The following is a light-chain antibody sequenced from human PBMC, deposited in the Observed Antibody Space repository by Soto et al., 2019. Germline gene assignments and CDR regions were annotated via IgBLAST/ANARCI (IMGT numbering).Light chain of an antibody. CDR3: LLYYGGAQPVV. V-gene: IGLV7-43*01. CDR1: TGAVTSGHY. CDR2: STN. J-gene: IGLJ2*01. Sequence: QTVVTQEPSLTVSPGGTVTLTCASSTGAVTSGHYPNWFQQKPGQAPRALIYSTNKKHSWTPARVSGSLLGGKAALTLSGVQPEDEAEYYCLLYYGGAQPVVFGGGTKLPVL.